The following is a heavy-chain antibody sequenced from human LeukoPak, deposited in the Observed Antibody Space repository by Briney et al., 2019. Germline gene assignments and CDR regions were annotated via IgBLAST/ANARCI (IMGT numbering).Heavy chain of an antibody. Sequence: PGRSLRLSCAASGLTFSTYGMHWVRQAPGKGLEWVAVISYDGSNKYYADSVKGRFTISRDNSKNTLYLQMNSLRAEDTAVYYCAKDSSGYCSGGSCYGGNWFDPWGQGTLVTVSS. V-gene: IGHV3-30*18. J-gene: IGHJ5*02. CDR2: ISYDGSNK. CDR3: AKDSSGYCSGGSCYGGNWFDP. CDR1: GLTFSTYG. D-gene: IGHD2-15*01.